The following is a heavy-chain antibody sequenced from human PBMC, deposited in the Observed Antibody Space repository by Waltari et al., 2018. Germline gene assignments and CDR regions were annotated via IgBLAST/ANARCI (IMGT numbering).Heavy chain of an antibody. V-gene: IGHV1-69*02. D-gene: IGHD3-10*01. CDR1: GGTFSSYT. CDR2: INPILGIA. CDR3: ARVGGITMVRGVMGLDY. J-gene: IGHJ4*02. Sequence: QVQLVQSGAEVKKPGSSVKVSCKASGGTFSSYTISWVRQAPGQGLEWMGRINPILGIANYAQKFQGRVTITADKSTSTAYMELSSLRSEDTAVYYCARVGGITMVRGVMGLDYWGQGTLVTVSS.